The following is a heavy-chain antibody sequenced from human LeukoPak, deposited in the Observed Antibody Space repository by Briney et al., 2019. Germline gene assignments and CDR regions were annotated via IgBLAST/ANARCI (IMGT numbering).Heavy chain of an antibody. CDR2: ISSSSSTI. V-gene: IGHV3-48*01. Sequence: PGGSLRLSCAASGFTFSSYSMNWVRQAPGKGLEWVSYISSSSSTIYYADSVKGRFTISRDNAKNSLYLQMNSLRAEDTAVYYCARRPAITGTDAAFDIWGQGTMVTVSS. J-gene: IGHJ3*02. CDR1: GFTFSSYS. D-gene: IGHD1-20*01. CDR3: ARRPAITGTDAAFDI.